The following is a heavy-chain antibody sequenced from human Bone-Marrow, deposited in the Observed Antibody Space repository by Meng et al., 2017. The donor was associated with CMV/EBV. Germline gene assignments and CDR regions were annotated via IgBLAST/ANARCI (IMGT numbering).Heavy chain of an antibody. CDR1: GFTFSSYS. CDR2: INSDGSST. Sequence: GESLKISCAASGFTFSSYSMNWVRQAPGKGLVWVSRINSDGSSTSYADSVKGRFTISRDNAKNTVFLQMNSLRAEDTAVYYCARAPRGSGSLMARYWGQGTLVTVSS. V-gene: IGHV3-74*01. CDR3: ARAPRGSGSLMARY. J-gene: IGHJ4*02. D-gene: IGHD1-26*01.